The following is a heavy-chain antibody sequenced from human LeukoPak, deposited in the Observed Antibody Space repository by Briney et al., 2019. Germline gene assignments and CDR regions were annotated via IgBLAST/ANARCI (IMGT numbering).Heavy chain of an antibody. CDR1: GFTFSSYI. V-gene: IGHV3-30-3*01. Sequence: PGGSLRLSCAASGFTFSSYIMHWVRQGPGKGLEWVALISYDGSNKYYADSVQGRFTISRDNSKNTLYLQMNSLRAEDTAVYYCAKPPVTYTSLQDAFDIWGQGTMVTVSS. CDR2: ISYDGSNK. J-gene: IGHJ3*02. CDR3: AKPPVTYTSLQDAFDI. D-gene: IGHD3-16*01.